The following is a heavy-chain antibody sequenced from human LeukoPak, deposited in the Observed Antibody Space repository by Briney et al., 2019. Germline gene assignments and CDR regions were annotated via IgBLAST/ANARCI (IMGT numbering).Heavy chain of an antibody. CDR1: GYTFTCYY. D-gene: IGHD2-2*01. Sequence: ASVKVSCKASGYTFTCYYMHWVRQAPGQGLEWMGWINPNSGGTNYAQKFQGRVTMTRDTSISTAYMELSRLRSDDTAVYYCAAVLPVAVEAFDYWGQGTLVTVSS. J-gene: IGHJ4*02. V-gene: IGHV1-2*02. CDR3: AAVLPVAVEAFDY. CDR2: INPNSGGT.